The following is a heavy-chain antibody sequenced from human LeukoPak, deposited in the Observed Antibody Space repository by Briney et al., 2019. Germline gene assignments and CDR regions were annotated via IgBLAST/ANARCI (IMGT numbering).Heavy chain of an antibody. D-gene: IGHD3-10*01. CDR1: GGSIGSSPYY. CDR2: IYYSGST. V-gene: IGHV4-61*05. CDR3: ASSDVLLWFGVDY. J-gene: IGHJ4*02. Sequence: SETLSLTCTVSGGSIGSSPYYWGWIRQPPGKGLEWIGYIYYSGSTNYNPSLKSRVTISVDTSKNQFSLKLSSVTAADTAVYYCASSDVLLWFGVDYWGQGTLVTVSS.